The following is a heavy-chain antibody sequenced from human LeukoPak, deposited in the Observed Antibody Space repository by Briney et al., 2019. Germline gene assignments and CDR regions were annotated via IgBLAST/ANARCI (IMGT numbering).Heavy chain of an antibody. V-gene: IGHV3-66*01. CDR3: AIRAYYYGMDV. Sequence: GGSLRLSCAASGLTVSSNYMSWVRQAPGKGLEWVSVIYSGGSTYYADSVKGRFTISRDNSKNTLYLQMNSLRAEDTAVYYCAIRAYYYGMDVWGQGTTVTVSS. CDR2: IYSGGST. CDR1: GLTVSSNY. J-gene: IGHJ6*02.